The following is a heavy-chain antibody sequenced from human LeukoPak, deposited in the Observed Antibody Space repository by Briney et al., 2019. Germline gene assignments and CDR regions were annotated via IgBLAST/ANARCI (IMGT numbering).Heavy chain of an antibody. Sequence: SETLSLTCTVSGVSISSYYWTWIRQPPGKGLEWIGYIYHIGSTNYSPSLKSRVTISLDTSKNQFSLRLSSVTAADTAVYYCAGEQWRPPYYYFGLDVWGQGTTVTVSS. CDR1: GVSISSYY. V-gene: IGHV4-59*01. CDR2: IYHIGST. D-gene: IGHD2-8*01. J-gene: IGHJ6*02. CDR3: AGEQWRPPYYYFGLDV.